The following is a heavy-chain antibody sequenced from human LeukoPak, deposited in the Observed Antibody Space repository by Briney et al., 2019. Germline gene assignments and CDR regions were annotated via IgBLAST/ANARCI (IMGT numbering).Heavy chain of an antibody. V-gene: IGHV3-9*01. Sequence: PGGSLRLSCAASGFTFDDYAMHWVRQAPGKGLEWVSGISWNSGSIGYADSVKGRFTISRDNAKNSLYLQMNSLRAEDTALYYCAKGDTAMVLGYYGMDVWGQGTTVTVSS. CDR1: GFTFDDYA. D-gene: IGHD5-18*01. J-gene: IGHJ6*02. CDR2: ISWNSGSI. CDR3: AKGDTAMVLGYYGMDV.